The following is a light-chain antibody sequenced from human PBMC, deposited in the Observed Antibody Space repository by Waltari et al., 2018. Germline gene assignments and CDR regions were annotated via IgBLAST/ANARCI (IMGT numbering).Light chain of an antibody. V-gene: IGKV3-20*01. J-gene: IGKJ1*01. CDR2: GAS. CDR3: QHYVRLPAT. CDR1: QSVGTS. Sequence: VLTQSPGTLSLSPGERATLACRASQSVGTSFAWYQQKPGQAPRLLIYGASRRATGIPDRFSGNGSGTDFSLTISRLEPEDFAVYYCQHYVRLPATFGQGTKVEV.